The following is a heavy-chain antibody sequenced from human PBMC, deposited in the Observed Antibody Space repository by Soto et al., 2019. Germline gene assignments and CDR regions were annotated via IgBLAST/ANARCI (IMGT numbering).Heavy chain of an antibody. J-gene: IGHJ4*02. V-gene: IGHV4-39*02. D-gene: IGHD2-15*01. CDR1: GASIKSSNYF. CDR2: IHSSGGT. CDR3: GRLAEAATGHTDFDF. Sequence: SETLSLTCTVSGASIKSSNYFWGWIRQPPGKGLEFVGSIHSSGGTYYNPSLKSRVTVSVDLSNSHFSLSLKSLTASDTAVYYCGRLAEAATGHTDFDFWGQGTLVTVSS.